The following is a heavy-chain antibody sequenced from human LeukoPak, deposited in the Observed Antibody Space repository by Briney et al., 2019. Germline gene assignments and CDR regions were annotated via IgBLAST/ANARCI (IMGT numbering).Heavy chain of an antibody. Sequence: GGSLRLSCAASGFTFSNYEMHWVRQAPGKGLVWVSRINSDGSSTSYADSVKGRFTISRDNAKNTLYLQMNSLRAEDTAVYYCARETVATMVPYYYYYYMDVWGKGTTVTVSS. CDR2: INSDGSST. J-gene: IGHJ6*03. CDR3: ARETVATMVPYYYYYYMDV. D-gene: IGHD5-12*01. CDR1: GFTFSNYE. V-gene: IGHV3-74*01.